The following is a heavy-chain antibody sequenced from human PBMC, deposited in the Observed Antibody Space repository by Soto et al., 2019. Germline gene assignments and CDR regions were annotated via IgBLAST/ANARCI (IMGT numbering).Heavy chain of an antibody. CDR1: GFTFITYS. J-gene: IGHJ4*02. CDR3: ARAPLNYDSSGYHFDY. CDR2: ISSSSSTI. V-gene: IGHV3-48*01. Sequence: GGSLRLSCAASGFTFITYSMNWVRQAPGKGLEWVSYISSSSSTIHYADSVKGRFTISRDNAKNSLYLQMNSPRAEDTAVYYCARAPLNYDSSGYHFDYWGQGTLVTVSS. D-gene: IGHD3-22*01.